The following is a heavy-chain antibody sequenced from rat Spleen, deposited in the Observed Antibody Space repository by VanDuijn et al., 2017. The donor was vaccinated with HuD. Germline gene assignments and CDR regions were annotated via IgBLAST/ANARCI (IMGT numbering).Heavy chain of an antibody. CDR3: ARHGYNSYFDY. J-gene: IGHJ2*01. CDR1: GFTFSDYN. CDR2: IIYDGSST. D-gene: IGHD1-9*01. V-gene: IGHV5-7*01. Sequence: EVQLVESDGGLVQPGRSLKVSCAASGFTFSDYNMAWVRQAPKKGLEWVATIIYDGSSTYYRDSVKDRFTISRDNAKNTLYLQMDSLRSEDTATYYCARHGYNSYFDYWGQGVMVTVSS.